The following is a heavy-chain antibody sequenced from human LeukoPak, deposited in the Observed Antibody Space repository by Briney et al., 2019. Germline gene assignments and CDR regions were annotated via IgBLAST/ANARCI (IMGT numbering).Heavy chain of an antibody. CDR1: GYTFIGYN. V-gene: IGHV1-46*01. CDR2: INPSGGST. D-gene: IGHD1-26*01. Sequence: GASVKVSCKASGYTFIGYNMHWVRQAPGQGLEWMGIINPSGGSTSYAQKLQGRVTMTTDTSTSTAYMELRSLRSDDTAVYYCARDPQQLVGATGGGFQYWGQGTLVTVSS. CDR3: ARDPQQLVGATGGGFQY. J-gene: IGHJ4*02.